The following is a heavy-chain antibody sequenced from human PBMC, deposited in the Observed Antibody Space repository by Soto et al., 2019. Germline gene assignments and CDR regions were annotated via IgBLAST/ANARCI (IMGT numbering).Heavy chain of an antibody. D-gene: IGHD3-16*01. CDR3: ARVPYFDYIWGTSRRAYYYYYMDV. J-gene: IGHJ6*03. Sequence: ASVKVSCKASGYTFTSYYMHWVRQAPGQGLEWMGIINPSGGSTSYAQKIQGRVTMTRDTSTSTVYMELSSLRSEDTAVYYCARVPYFDYIWGTSRRAYYYYYMDVWGKGTTVTVSS. V-gene: IGHV1-46*03. CDR1: GYTFTSYY. CDR2: INPSGGST.